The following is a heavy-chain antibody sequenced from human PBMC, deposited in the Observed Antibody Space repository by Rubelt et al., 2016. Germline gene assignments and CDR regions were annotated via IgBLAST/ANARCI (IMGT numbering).Heavy chain of an antibody. J-gene: IGHJ4*02. CDR2: ISYDGTNK. CDR3: ASSSGWYFDY. V-gene: IGHV3-30*04. Sequence: QVQLVESGGGVVQPGRSLRLSCAASGFTFSSYAMHWVRQAPGKGLEWVAVISYDGTNKYYADSVKGRFTISRDNSKNTLYLQMTRLRAEDTAVYYCASSSGWYFDYWGQGTLVTVSS. CDR1: GFTFSSYA. D-gene: IGHD6-19*01.